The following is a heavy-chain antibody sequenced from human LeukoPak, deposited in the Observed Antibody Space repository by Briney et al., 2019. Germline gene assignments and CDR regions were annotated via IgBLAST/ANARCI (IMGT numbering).Heavy chain of an antibody. CDR2: ISGSGSTI. J-gene: IGHJ6*02. CDR1: GFIFNRYE. Sequence: GGSLRLSCAASGFIFNRYEMNWVRQAPGKGLEGVSYISGSGSTIYYADSVKGRFPISRDNAKNSLYLQMNSLRAEDTAVYYCARGDGGYYYGMDVWGRGTTVTVSS. V-gene: IGHV3-48*03. CDR3: ARGDGGYYYGMDV. D-gene: IGHD5-24*01.